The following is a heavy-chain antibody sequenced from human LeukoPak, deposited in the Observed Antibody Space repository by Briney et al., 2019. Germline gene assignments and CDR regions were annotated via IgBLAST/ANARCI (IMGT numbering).Heavy chain of an antibody. Sequence: ASVKVSCKASGYTFTSYGISWVRQAPGQGLEWMGWISAYNGNTNYAQKLQGRVTMTTDTSTSTAYMELRSLRSDDTAVYNCAREVDLLNAFDIWGQGTMVTVSS. D-gene: IGHD3-10*01. J-gene: IGHJ3*02. CDR1: GYTFTSYG. CDR2: ISAYNGNT. V-gene: IGHV1-18*01. CDR3: AREVDLLNAFDI.